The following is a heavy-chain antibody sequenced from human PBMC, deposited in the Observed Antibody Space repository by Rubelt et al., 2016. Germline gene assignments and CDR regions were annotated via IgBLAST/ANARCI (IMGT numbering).Heavy chain of an antibody. CDR3: GRGNSWYPL. CDR1: GYNFTTYW. V-gene: IGHV5-10-1*03. D-gene: IGHD6-13*01. CDR2: IDPSDSYI. J-gene: IGHJ4*02. Sequence: EVQLVQSGAEVKKPGESLRISCKGSGYNFTTYWISWVRQTPGKGLEWMGRIDPSDSYINYSPSLQGHVTISADKSISTAYRQWSSLKASDTAMYYCGRGNSWYPLWGQGTLVTVSS.